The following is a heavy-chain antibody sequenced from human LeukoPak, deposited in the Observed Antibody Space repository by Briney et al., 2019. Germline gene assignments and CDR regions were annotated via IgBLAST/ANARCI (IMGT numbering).Heavy chain of an antibody. CDR3: ARGRDGYNAEYFQH. CDR1: GGSISSYY. V-gene: IGHV4-59*08. D-gene: IGHD5-24*01. J-gene: IGHJ1*01. Sequence: SETLSLTCTVSGGSISSYYWSWIRQPPGKGLEWIGYIYYSGSTNYNPSLKSRVTISVDTTKNQFSLKLSSVTAADTAVYYCARGRDGYNAEYFQHWGQGTLVTVSS. CDR2: IYYSGST.